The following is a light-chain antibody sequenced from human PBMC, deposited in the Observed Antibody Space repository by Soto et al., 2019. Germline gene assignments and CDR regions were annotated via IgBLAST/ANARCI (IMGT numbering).Light chain of an antibody. CDR3: PQRDNWSLART. Sequence: EIVLTQSPATLALSPGERATLSCSASDNIHTYLAWYQQRPGQAPRLLIHDASERATGIPARFSGSGSGTDFTLTTSSIYPEELAVYYCPQRDNWSLARTFDQGTQVEI. CDR1: DNIHTY. V-gene: IGKV3-11*01. J-gene: IGKJ1*01. CDR2: DAS.